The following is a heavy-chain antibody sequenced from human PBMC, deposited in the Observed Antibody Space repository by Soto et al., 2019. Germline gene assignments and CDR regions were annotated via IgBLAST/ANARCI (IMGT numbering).Heavy chain of an antibody. Sequence: SETLSLTCTVSGGSISDHYYMWIRQSPGKGLEYIGYIHNGGSTNYNPSLKSRVIISVDTSKNQFSLKLTSVTAADTAVYYCAKGEYSYGDYFDYWGQGTLVTVSS. CDR2: IHNGGST. J-gene: IGHJ4*02. V-gene: IGHV4-59*11. CDR1: GGSISDHY. CDR3: AKGEYSYGDYFDY. D-gene: IGHD5-18*01.